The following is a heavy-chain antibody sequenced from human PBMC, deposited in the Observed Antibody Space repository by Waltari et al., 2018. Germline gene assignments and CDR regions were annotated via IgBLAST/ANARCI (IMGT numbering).Heavy chain of an antibody. J-gene: IGHJ4*02. Sequence: QVQLQQWGAGLLKPSETLSLTCAVYGGSFSDYYWSCIRQPPGKGLEWIGEINHSGSTNYNPSLKSRVTISADTSKNQFSLKLSSVTAADTAVYYCARAGLTFYYDGSSSIDYWGQGTLVTVSS. CDR3: ARAGLTFYYDGSSSIDY. V-gene: IGHV4-34*01. CDR1: GGSFSDYY. D-gene: IGHD3-22*01. CDR2: INHSGST.